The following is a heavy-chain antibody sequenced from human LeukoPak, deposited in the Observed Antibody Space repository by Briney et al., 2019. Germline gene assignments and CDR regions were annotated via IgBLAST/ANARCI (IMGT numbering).Heavy chain of an antibody. D-gene: IGHD6-19*01. V-gene: IGHV4-34*01. CDR3: ARVSGWQAFDY. Sequence: PSETLSLTCAVYGGSFSGYYWSWIRQPPGKGLEWIGEINHSGSTNYNPSLKSRVTISVDTSKNQFSLKLSSVTAADTAVYYCARVSGWQAFDYWGQGTLVTVSS. CDR1: GGSFSGYY. J-gene: IGHJ4*02. CDR2: INHSGST.